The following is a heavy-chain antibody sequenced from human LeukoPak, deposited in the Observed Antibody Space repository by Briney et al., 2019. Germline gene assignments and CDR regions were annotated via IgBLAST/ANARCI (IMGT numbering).Heavy chain of an antibody. V-gene: IGHV1-3*01. CDR3: ARDPRDGYNSPFDY. Sequence: ASVKVSCKASGYTFTTYAIHWVRQAPGQRPEWMGWINGGDGDTRYSQNFQDRVTIIRDKSTSTAYMELSSLRSEDTAVYYCARDPRDGYNSPFDYWGQGTLVTVSS. CDR1: GYTFTTYA. J-gene: IGHJ4*02. CDR2: INGGDGDT. D-gene: IGHD5-24*01.